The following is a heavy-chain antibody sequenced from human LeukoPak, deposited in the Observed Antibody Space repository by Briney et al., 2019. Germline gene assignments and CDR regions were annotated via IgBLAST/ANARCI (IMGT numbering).Heavy chain of an antibody. CDR2: IYYSGST. CDR3: ARKNDFDI. J-gene: IGHJ3*02. D-gene: IGHD2/OR15-2a*01. V-gene: IGHV4-59*01. CDR1: GGSITYNY. Sequence: PSETLSLTCTVSGGSITYNYWNWIRQPPGKGLEWIGYIYYSGSTYYNPSLKSRVTISVDMSKNQFSLRLTSVTAADTAVYYCARKNDFDIWGQGTLVTVSS.